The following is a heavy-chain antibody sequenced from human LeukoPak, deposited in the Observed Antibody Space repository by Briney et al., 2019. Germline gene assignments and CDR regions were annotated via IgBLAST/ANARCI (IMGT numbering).Heavy chain of an antibody. CDR3: ASMGAGDYFDY. V-gene: IGHV3-11*04. CDR1: GFTLSDYY. CDR2: ISSSGSTI. D-gene: IGHD1-26*01. Sequence: GRSLRLSCAASGFTLSDYYMSWIRQAPGKGLGWVSYISSSGSTINYADSVKGRFTISRDNAKNSLYLQMNSLRAEDTAVYYCASMGAGDYFDYWGQGTLVTVSS. J-gene: IGHJ4*02.